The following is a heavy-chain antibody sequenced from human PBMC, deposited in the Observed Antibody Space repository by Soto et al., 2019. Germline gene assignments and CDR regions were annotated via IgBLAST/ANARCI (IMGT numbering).Heavy chain of an antibody. Sequence: QVKLVQSGTQVKKPGASIKVSCKASGYSFTTSGMTWVRQAPGQGLEWKGWISVYNGNTNYDQNLQDRVTMTTDTSTNTAYVEVRNLRSDDTAVYYCARAGQYYDDSGYADWGQGTLVSVSS. D-gene: IGHD3-22*01. CDR3: ARAGQYYDDSGYAD. J-gene: IGHJ4*02. CDR2: ISVYNGNT. V-gene: IGHV1-18*01. CDR1: GYSFTTSG.